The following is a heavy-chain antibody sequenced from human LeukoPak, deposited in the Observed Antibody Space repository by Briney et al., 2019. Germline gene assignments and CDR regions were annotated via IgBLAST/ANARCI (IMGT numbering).Heavy chain of an antibody. CDR3: AVVATTYYFDY. V-gene: IGHV1-69*05. D-gene: IGHD5-12*01. CDR2: IIPIFGTA. J-gene: IGHJ4*02. Sequence: RASVKVSCKASGGTFSSYAISWVRQAPGQGLEWMGRIIPIFGTANYAQKFQGRVTITTDESTSTAYMELSSLRSEDTAVYYCAVVATTYYFDYGGQGTLVTVSS. CDR1: GGTFSSYA.